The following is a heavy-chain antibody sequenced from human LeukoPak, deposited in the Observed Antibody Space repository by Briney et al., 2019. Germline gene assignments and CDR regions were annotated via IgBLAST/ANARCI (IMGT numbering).Heavy chain of an antibody. CDR3: ARAVEMAPGGDAFDI. V-gene: IGHV4-4*02. D-gene: IGHD5-24*01. J-gene: IGHJ3*02. Sequence: SGTLSLTCAVSGGSISSSNWWSWVRQPPGKGLEWIGEIYHSESTNYNPSLKSRVTISVDKSKNQFSLKLSSVTAADTAVYYCARAVEMAPGGDAFDIWGKGKMVTVS. CDR2: IYHSEST. CDR1: GGSISSSNW.